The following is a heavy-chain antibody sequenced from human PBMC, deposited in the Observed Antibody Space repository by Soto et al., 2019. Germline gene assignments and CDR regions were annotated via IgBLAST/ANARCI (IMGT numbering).Heavy chain of an antibody. CDR1: GGTFSSYA. CDR3: GSVTMVVAATPWAFDI. V-gene: IGHV1-69*01. D-gene: IGHD2-15*01. J-gene: IGHJ3*02. Sequence: QVQLVQSGAEVKKPGSSVKVSCKASGGTFSSYAISWVRQAPGQGLEWMGGIIPIFGTANYAQKFQGRVTITADEYTSTAYMELSSLGSEDTAVYYCGSVTMVVAATPWAFDIWGQGTMVTVSS. CDR2: IIPIFGTA.